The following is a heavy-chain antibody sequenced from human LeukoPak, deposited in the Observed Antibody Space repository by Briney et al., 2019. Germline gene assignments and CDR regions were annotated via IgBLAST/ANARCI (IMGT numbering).Heavy chain of an antibody. CDR2: IYYSGNT. J-gene: IGHJ4*02. Sequence: SETLSLTCTVSGVSISSSNSYWGWIRQPPGTGLEWIGSIYYSGNTYYNASLKSQVSISIDTSKNQFSLRLTSVTAADTAVYYCARQTGSGLFILPGGQGTLVAVSS. D-gene: IGHD3/OR15-3a*01. CDR1: GVSISSSNSY. CDR3: ARQTGSGLFILP. V-gene: IGHV4-39*01.